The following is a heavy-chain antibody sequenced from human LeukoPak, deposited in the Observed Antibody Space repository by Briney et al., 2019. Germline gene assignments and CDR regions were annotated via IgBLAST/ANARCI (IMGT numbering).Heavy chain of an antibody. V-gene: IGHV4-30-4*08. D-gene: IGHD5/OR15-5a*01. CDR2: IYYSGST. Sequence: SETLSLTCTVSGGSISSGDYYWSWIRQPPGKGLEWIGYIYYSGSTYYNPSLKSRVTISVDTSKNQFSLKLSSVTAADTAVYYCARDRTVYGLDYWGQGTLVTVSS. CDR3: ARDRTVYGLDY. J-gene: IGHJ4*02. CDR1: GGSISSGDYY.